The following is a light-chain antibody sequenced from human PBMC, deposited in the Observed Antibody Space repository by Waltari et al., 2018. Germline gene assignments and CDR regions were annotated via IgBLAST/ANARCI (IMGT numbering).Light chain of an antibody. V-gene: IGLV3-1*01. CDR2: QDN. CDR3: QAWDRTTFYV. J-gene: IGLJ1*01. CDR1: SLGDKF. Sequence: SSELTQPPSLSVSPGQTASITCSGNSLGDKFASWYQQKPGQSPVLVIYQDNRSPSGIPGRFSDSNSGNTATLAISGTQPLDEADYYCQAWDRTTFYVFGTGTKVTVL.